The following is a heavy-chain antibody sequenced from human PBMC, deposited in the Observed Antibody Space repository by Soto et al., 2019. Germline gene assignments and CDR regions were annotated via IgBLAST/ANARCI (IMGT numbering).Heavy chain of an antibody. D-gene: IGHD7-27*01. CDR3: AKGLKNWGSLYFDY. V-gene: IGHV3-53*01. Sequence: SCAASGFTVSSNYMSWVRQAPGKGLEWVSVIYSGGSTYYADSVKGRFTISRDNSKNTLYLQMNSLRAEDTAVYFCAKGLKNWGSLYFDYWGQGTLVTVSS. CDR2: IYSGGST. CDR1: GFTVSSNY. J-gene: IGHJ4*02.